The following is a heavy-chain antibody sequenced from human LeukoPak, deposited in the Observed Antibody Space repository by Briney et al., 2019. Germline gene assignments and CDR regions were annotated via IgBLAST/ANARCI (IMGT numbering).Heavy chain of an antibody. Sequence: ASVKVSCKASGYTFTSYDINWVRQATGQGLEWMGWMNPNSGNTGYAQKFQGRVTMTRNTSISTAYMELSSLRSEDTAVYYCARRYSSGWSTYYYYGMDVWGQGTTVTVSS. D-gene: IGHD6-19*01. CDR2: MNPNSGNT. V-gene: IGHV1-8*01. CDR1: GYTFTSYD. J-gene: IGHJ6*02. CDR3: ARRYSSGWSTYYYYGMDV.